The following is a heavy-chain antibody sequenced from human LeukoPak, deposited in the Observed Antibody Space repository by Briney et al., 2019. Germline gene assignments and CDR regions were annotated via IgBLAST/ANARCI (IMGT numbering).Heavy chain of an antibody. CDR3: ARNAYYSADY. CDR1: GGSISSGYW. V-gene: IGHV4-4*02. CDR2: IHHSGST. J-gene: IGHJ4*02. D-gene: IGHD2/OR15-2a*01. Sequence: SETLSLTCDVSGGSISSGYWWSWVRQLPGKGLEWNGEIHHSGSTNYNPSLKSRATISVDKSKNQFSVMLTPVTAADTAVYYCARNAYYSADYWGQGTLVTVSS.